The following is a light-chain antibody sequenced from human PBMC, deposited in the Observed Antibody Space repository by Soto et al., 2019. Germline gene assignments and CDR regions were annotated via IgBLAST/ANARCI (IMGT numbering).Light chain of an antibody. CDR3: QQRSNWPPT. CDR1: QSVSSS. Sequence: EIVLTQSPATLSLSPGERATLSCRASQSVSSSLAWYQQKPGQSPRPVIYDASNRATGIPARFSGSGSGTDFTLTISSLEPEDFAVYYCQQRSNWPPTFGPGTKVDIK. CDR2: DAS. V-gene: IGKV3-11*01. J-gene: IGKJ3*01.